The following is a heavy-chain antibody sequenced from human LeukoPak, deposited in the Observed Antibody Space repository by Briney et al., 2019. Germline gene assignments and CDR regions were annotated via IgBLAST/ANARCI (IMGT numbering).Heavy chain of an antibody. V-gene: IGHV3-11*06. Sequence: PGGSLRLSCAASGFTFSDYYMSWIRQAPGKGLEWVSYISSSSSYIYYADSVKGRFTISRDNAKNSLYLQMNSLRAEDTAVYYCARAASPDYYDSSGNDAFDIWGQGTMVTVSS. CDR3: ARAASPDYYDSSGNDAFDI. CDR2: ISSSSSYI. CDR1: GFTFSDYY. D-gene: IGHD3-22*01. J-gene: IGHJ3*02.